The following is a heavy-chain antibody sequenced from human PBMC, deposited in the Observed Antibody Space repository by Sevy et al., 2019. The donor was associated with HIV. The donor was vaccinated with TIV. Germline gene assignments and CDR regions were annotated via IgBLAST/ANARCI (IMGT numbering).Heavy chain of an antibody. J-gene: IGHJ3*02. V-gene: IGHV3-33*01. CDR2: IWYDGSNK. Sequence: GGSLRLSCAASGFTFSSYGMHWVRQAPGKGLEWVAVIWYDGSNKYYADSVKGRFTISRDNSKNTLYLQMNSLRAEDTAVYYCARASYYDFWSGYLERAFDIWGQGTMVTVSS. CDR1: GFTFSSYG. D-gene: IGHD3-3*01. CDR3: ARASYYDFWSGYLERAFDI.